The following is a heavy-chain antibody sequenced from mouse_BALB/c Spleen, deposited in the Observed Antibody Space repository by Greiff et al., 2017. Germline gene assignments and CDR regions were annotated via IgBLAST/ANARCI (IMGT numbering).Heavy chain of an antibody. J-gene: IGHJ3*01. Sequence: VMLVESGPGLVAPSQSLSITCTVSGFSLTSYGVSWVRQPPGKGLEWLGVIWGDGSTNYHSDLISRLSISTDNTKSQDFLKLNSRQTDDTATYYCSKPGSGYWFAYWGQGTLVTVSA. V-gene: IGHV2-3*01. CDR1: GFSLTSYG. CDR3: SKPGSGYWFAY. CDR2: IWGDGST. D-gene: IGHD3-1*01.